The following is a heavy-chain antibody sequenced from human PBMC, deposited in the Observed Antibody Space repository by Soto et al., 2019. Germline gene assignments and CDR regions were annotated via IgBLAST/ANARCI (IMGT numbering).Heavy chain of an antibody. J-gene: IGHJ4*02. V-gene: IGHV3-23*01. CDR1: GFAFSDYA. Sequence: GESLRLSCAASGFAFSDYAMTWVRQAPGKGLEWVSGISGSGATTDYADSVKGRFSISRDNSKNALYLQMSSLRADDTAVYFCAKDRTLYSATPVRFAYWGQGTLVT. D-gene: IGHD3-16*01. CDR2: ISGSGATT. CDR3: AKDRTLYSATPVRFAY.